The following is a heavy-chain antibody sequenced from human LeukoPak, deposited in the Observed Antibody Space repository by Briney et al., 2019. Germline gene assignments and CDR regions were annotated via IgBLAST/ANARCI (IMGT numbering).Heavy chain of an antibody. CDR3: ARRVVVVPAAIAGYCFDP. J-gene: IGHJ5*02. D-gene: IGHD2-2*01. Sequence: SETLSLTCAVYGGSFSGYYWSWIRQPPGKGLEWIGEINHSGSTNYNPSLKSRVTISVDTSKNQFSLKLSSVTAADTAVYYCARRVVVVPAAIAGYCFDPGGKETLVPVSS. V-gene: IGHV4-34*01. CDR1: GGSFSGYY. CDR2: INHSGST.